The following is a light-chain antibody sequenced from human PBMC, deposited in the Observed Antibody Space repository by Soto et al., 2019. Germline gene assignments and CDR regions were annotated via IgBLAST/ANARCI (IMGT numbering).Light chain of an antibody. CDR1: SSDVGGYNS. J-gene: IGLJ3*02. CDR2: EVN. V-gene: IGLV2-8*01. CDR3: TSYAGGYNVGV. Sequence: QSVLTQPPSASGSPGQSVTISCTGTSSDVGGYNSVSWYQQYPGKAPKLVIYEVNKRPSGVPDRFSGSKSGNTASLTVSGLQAEDEADYYCTSYAGGYNVGVFGGGTKLTVL.